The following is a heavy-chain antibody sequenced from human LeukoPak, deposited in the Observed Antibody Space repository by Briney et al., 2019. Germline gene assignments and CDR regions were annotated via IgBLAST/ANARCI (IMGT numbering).Heavy chain of an antibody. Sequence: GGSLRLSWAASEFIFSGYWMNWVRQAPGKGLEWVANIKQDGSEKQYVDSVRGRFTISRDNAKNPLYLQMNSLRVEDTAVYYCARDGFVGAADYWGQGTLVTVSS. D-gene: IGHD6-13*01. CDR2: IKQDGSEK. J-gene: IGHJ4*02. CDR3: ARDGFVGAADY. V-gene: IGHV3-7*01. CDR1: EFIFSGYW.